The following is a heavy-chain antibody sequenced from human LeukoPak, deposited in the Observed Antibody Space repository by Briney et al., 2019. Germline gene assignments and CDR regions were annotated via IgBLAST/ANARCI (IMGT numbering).Heavy chain of an antibody. J-gene: IGHJ6*02. CDR1: GGSISSYY. D-gene: IGHD6-6*01. CDR2: IYTSGST. Sequence: PSETLSLTCTVSGGSISSYYWNWIRQPAGKGLEWIGRIYTSGSTNHNPSLKSRVTMSVDMSKNQFSLRLSSVTAADTAVYYCARDLWGSSLYYYYYYGMDVWGQGTTVTVSS. CDR3: ARDLWGSSLYYYYYYGMDV. V-gene: IGHV4-4*07.